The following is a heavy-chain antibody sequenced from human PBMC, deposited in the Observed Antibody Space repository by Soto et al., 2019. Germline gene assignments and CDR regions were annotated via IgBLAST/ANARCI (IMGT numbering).Heavy chain of an antibody. Sequence: APVKVSCKASGYTFTSYGISWVRQAPGQGLEWMGWISAYNGNTNYAQKLQGRVTMTTDTSTSTAYMELRSLRSDDTAVYYWARDRRRLPRPLIVATIRAPDAFDIWGQGTMVTVSS. J-gene: IGHJ3*02. CDR2: ISAYNGNT. D-gene: IGHD5-12*01. CDR1: GYTFTSYG. V-gene: IGHV1-18*01. CDR3: ARDRRRLPRPLIVATIRAPDAFDI.